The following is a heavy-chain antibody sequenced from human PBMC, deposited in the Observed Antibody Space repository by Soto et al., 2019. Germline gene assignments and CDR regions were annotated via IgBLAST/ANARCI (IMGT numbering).Heavy chain of an antibody. D-gene: IGHD5-12*01. CDR3: ARGAGWLQFGWYYYYGMDV. Sequence: SETLSLTCTVSGGSISSYYWSWIRQPPGKGLEWTGYIYYSGSTNYNPSLKSRVTISVDTSKNQFSLKLSSVTAADTAVYYCARGAGWLQFGWYYYYGMDVWGQGTTVTVSS. CDR1: GGSISSYY. CDR2: IYYSGST. J-gene: IGHJ6*02. V-gene: IGHV4-59*01.